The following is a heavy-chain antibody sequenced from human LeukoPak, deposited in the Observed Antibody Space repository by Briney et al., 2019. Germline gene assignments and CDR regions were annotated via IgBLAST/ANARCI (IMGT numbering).Heavy chain of an antibody. D-gene: IGHD1-26*01. CDR2: IYYSGST. Sequence: PSQTLSLTCTVSGGSISSGDYYWSWIRQPPGKSLEWIGYIYYSGSTYYNPSLKSRVTISVDTSKNQFSLKLSSVTAADTAVYYCARDQGGSYSSSGYFDYWGQGTLVTVFS. CDR1: GGSISSGDYY. CDR3: ARDQGGSYSSSGYFDY. V-gene: IGHV4-30-4*08. J-gene: IGHJ4*02.